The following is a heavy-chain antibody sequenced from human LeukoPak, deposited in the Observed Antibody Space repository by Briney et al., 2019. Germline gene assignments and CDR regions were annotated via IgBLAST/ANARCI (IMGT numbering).Heavy chain of an antibody. CDR3: ARRAGSYDNWFDP. J-gene: IGHJ5*02. CDR2: IYPGDSGT. Sequence: GESLKISCKGSGYSFTSYWIGWVRQMPGKGLEWMGVIYPGDSGTRYSPSFQGQVTISADKSISTAYLQWSSLKASDTAIYYCARRAGSYDNWFDPWGQGTLVTVSS. CDR1: GYSFTSYW. D-gene: IGHD5-24*01. V-gene: IGHV5-51*01.